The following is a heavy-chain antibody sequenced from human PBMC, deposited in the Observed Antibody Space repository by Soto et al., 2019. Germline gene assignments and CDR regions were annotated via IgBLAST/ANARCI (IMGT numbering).Heavy chain of an antibody. CDR2: IYYSGSI. V-gene: IGHV4-59*01. J-gene: IGHJ4*02. CDR3: ARERYLDY. CDR1: GGSISSYY. Sequence: SETLSLTCTVPGGSISSYYWSWIRQPPGKGHEWIGNIYYSGSINYNPSLRSRGRISLDTSKKQCTLKMSSVTVTDTAVYYCARERYLDYWGQVILVTIST.